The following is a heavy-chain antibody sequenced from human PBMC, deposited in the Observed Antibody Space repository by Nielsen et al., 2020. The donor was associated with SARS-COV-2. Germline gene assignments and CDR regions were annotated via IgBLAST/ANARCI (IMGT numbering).Heavy chain of an antibody. V-gene: IGHV3-23*01. CDR3: AKDSSGSYHFDY. J-gene: IGHJ4*02. Sequence: GESLKISCAASGFIFSSYAMSWVRQAPGKGLEWVSAISGSGGSTYYADSVKGRFTISRDNSKNTLYLQMNSLRAEDTAVYYCAKDSSGSYHFDYWGQGTLVTVSS. CDR2: ISGSGGST. CDR1: GFIFSSYA. D-gene: IGHD1-26*01.